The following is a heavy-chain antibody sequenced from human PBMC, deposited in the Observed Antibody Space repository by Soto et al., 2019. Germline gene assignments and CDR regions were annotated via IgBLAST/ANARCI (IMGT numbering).Heavy chain of an antibody. CDR1: GADINTYS. Sequence: SETLSLTCSVSGADINTYSWTWIQQPAGKGLEWIGRIYTSASINYNPSLKGRVTLSVDTSTNQVSLRLASVTAADTAIYYCARDREAGYNFYYGMDVWGQGTTVT. CDR3: ARDREAGYNFYYGMDV. CDR2: IYTSASI. V-gene: IGHV4-4*07. J-gene: IGHJ6*02. D-gene: IGHD6-19*01.